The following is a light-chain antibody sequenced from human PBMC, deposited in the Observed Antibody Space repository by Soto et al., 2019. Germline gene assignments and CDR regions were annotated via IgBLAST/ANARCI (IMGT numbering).Light chain of an antibody. CDR2: DAS. CDR1: QSISSW. J-gene: IGKJ1*01. Sequence: DIQMTQSPSTLSATAGDRVTITCRASQSISSWLAWYQHKPGKAPKLLIYDASNLDSGVPSRFSGSGSVTELSLTTSDLKHADFPTYYCQQYENYCPFGQATKVDI. V-gene: IGKV1-5*01. CDR3: QQYENYCP.